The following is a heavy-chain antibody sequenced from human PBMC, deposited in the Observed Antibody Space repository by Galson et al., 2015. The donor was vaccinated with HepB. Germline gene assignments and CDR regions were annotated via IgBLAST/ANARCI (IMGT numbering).Heavy chain of an antibody. Sequence: SLRLSCAASGFTFSSYAMSWVRQAPGKGLEWVSAISGSGGSTYYADSVKGRFTISRDNSKNTLYLQMNSLRAEDTAVYYCAKEFRRGRFLEWLVWDYWGQGTLVTVSS. J-gene: IGHJ4*02. CDR2: ISGSGGST. CDR3: AKEFRRGRFLEWLVWDY. CDR1: GFTFSSYA. V-gene: IGHV3-23*01. D-gene: IGHD3-3*01.